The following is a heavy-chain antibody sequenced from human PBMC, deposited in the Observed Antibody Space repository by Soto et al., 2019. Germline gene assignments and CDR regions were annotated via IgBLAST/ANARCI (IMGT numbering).Heavy chain of an antibody. V-gene: IGHV1-18*01. CDR2: INPYNGNT. Sequence: QVQLVQSGAEVKKPGASVKVSCKASGYTFTSYGISWVRQASGQGLEWMGWINPYNGNTNYAQKLRGRGNMTTDKATSTAYMEMKSMRSDATAVYYAARDVGYGLIDYWGQGTQVTVTS. D-gene: IGHD2-15*01. CDR1: GYTFTSYG. CDR3: ARDVGYGLIDY. J-gene: IGHJ4*02.